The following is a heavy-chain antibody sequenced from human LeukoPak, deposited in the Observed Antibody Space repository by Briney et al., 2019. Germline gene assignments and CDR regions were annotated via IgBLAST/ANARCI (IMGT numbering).Heavy chain of an antibody. CDR2: IDPSDSDT. J-gene: IGHJ3*02. V-gene: IGHV5-51*01. Sequence: GESLKISCKGSGYSFISYWIGWVRQMPGQGMEWMGIIDPSDSDTRYSTCFQGQVTISADKSTTTAYFPWNSLKASDTAMFYFSRSRVSFDIWGQGTMVPFSS. CDR3: SRSRVSFDI. CDR1: GYSFISYW. D-gene: IGHD6-13*01.